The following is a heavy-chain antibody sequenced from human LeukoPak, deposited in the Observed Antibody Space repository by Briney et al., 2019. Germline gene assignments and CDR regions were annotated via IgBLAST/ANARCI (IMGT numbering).Heavy chain of an antibody. J-gene: IGHJ4*02. V-gene: IGHV3-66*01. D-gene: IGHD2-2*01. CDR2: IYSGGST. CDR3: ARDLVGYCSSTSCYSALDY. CDR1: GFTVSSNY. Sequence: GGSLRLSCAASGFTVSSNYMSWVRQTPGKGLEWVSVIYSGGSTYYADSVKGRFTISRDNSKNTLYLQMNSLRAEDTAVYYCARDLVGYCSSTSCYSALDYWGQGTLVTVSS.